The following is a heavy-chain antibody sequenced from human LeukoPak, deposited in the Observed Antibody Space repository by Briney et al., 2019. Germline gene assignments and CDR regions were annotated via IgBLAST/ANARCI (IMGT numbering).Heavy chain of an antibody. D-gene: IGHD2-15*01. CDR3: ARAQPERYCSGGSCYSAWYYFDY. CDR1: GGSISSGSYY. CDR2: IYTSGST. Sequence: SETLSLTCNVSGGSISSGSYYWSWIRQPAGKGLEWIGRIYTSGSTNYNPSLKSRVTISVDTSKNQFSLKLSSVTAADTAVYYCARAQPERYCSGGSCYSAWYYFDYWGQGTLVTVSS. J-gene: IGHJ4*02. V-gene: IGHV4-61*02.